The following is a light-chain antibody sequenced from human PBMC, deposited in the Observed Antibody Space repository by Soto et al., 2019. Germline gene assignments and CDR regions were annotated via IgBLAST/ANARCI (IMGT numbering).Light chain of an antibody. V-gene: IGLV1-44*01. CDR3: SVWEDSLNGWV. J-gene: IGLJ3*02. Sequence: QSVLTQPPSASGTPGQRVTISCSGSNSNIGSHTVNWYQQLPRTAPKLLMYSNNQRPSGVPDRFSGSKSGTSASLAISGLQSEDEADYYCSVWEDSLNGWVFGGGTQLTVL. CDR2: SNN. CDR1: NSNIGSHT.